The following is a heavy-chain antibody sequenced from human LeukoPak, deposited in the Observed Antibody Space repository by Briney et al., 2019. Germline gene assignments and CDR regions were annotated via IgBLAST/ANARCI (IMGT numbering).Heavy chain of an antibody. Sequence: SETLSLTCTVSGGSIRSGSYYWSWIRQPAGKGLEWIGYIFYTGTTNYNPSLKSRVTISVDTSNEQFSLKLTSVTAADSAVYYCARSRIEMATISPADYWGQGTLVTVPS. V-gene: IGHV4-61*10. J-gene: IGHJ4*02. CDR3: ARSRIEMATISPADY. D-gene: IGHD5-24*01. CDR2: IFYTGTT. CDR1: GGSIRSGSYY.